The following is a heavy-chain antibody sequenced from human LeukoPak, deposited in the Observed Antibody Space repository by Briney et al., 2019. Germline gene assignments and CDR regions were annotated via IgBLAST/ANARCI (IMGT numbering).Heavy chain of an antibody. D-gene: IGHD3-3*01. V-gene: IGHV1-2*02. CDR3: ARGDTIFDAGSLDY. Sequence: ASVKVSCKASGYTFTVYYMHWVRQAPGHGLEWMGWINPNSGGTNYAQKFQGRVTMTSDTSISTAYMELSRLRSDDTAVYYCARGDTIFDAGSLDYWGQGTLVTASS. CDR1: GYTFTVYY. J-gene: IGHJ4*02. CDR2: INPNSGGT.